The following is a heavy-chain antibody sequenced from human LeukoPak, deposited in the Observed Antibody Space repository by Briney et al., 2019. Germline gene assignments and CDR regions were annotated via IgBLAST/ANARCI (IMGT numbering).Heavy chain of an antibody. J-gene: IGHJ4*02. Sequence: PGESLRLSCVASGFTLSSDWMTWVRQAPGKGLEWVANIRQDGNEWFYVDSVKGRFTISRDNAKNTLYLQMNSLRVEDTAVYYCVRDDGYYYGSGTYYRHWGQGTLVTVSS. CDR3: VRDDGYYYGSGTYYRH. CDR1: GFTLSSDW. CDR2: IRQDGNEW. D-gene: IGHD3-10*01. V-gene: IGHV3-7*01.